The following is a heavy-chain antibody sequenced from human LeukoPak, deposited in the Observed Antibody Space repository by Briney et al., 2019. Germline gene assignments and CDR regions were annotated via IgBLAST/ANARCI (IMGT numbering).Heavy chain of an antibody. Sequence: SETLSLTCAVSGYSMSSGYYWAWIRQPPGKGLEWIGSIYHSGNTYYNPSLNSRVSISIDTSKNQLSLRLSSVTVADTAVYYGVTDWEVLPTGSWKLRYFDLWGRGTPVSVAS. V-gene: IGHV4-38-2*02. J-gene: IGHJ2*01. CDR2: IYHSGNT. CDR1: GYSMSSGYY. CDR3: VTDWEVLPTGSWKLRYFDL. D-gene: IGHD1-26*01.